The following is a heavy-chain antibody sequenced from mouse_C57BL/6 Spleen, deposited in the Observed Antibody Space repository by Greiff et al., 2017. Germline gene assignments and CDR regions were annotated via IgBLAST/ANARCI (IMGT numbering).Heavy chain of an antibody. CDR3: ARDDEGFAY. J-gene: IGHJ3*01. CDR1: GYAFSSSW. CDR2: IYPGDGDT. V-gene: IGHV1-82*01. Sequence: QVQLKQSGPELVKPGASVKISCKASGYAFSSSWMNWVKQRPGKGLEWIGRIYPGDGDTNYNGKFKGKATLTADKSSSTAYMQLSSLTTEDSAVYFCARDDEGFAYWGQGTRVTVSA.